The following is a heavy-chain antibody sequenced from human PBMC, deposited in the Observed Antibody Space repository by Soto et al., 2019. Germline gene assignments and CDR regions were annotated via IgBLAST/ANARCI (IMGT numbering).Heavy chain of an antibody. J-gene: IGHJ4*02. CDR3: ARDVRSGAYSSDWPTGVGDFDL. Sequence: QVQLVQSGTEMKKVGASVKVSCQASGGTFSSYAISWVRQAPGQGLEWMGSIIPVFGTTHYSQSLQGRVTITADEFTSTAYMELSRLRYEDTDVFSCARDVRSGAYSSDWPTGVGDFDLWGQGTLVTVSS. V-gene: IGHV1-69*18. D-gene: IGHD6-19*01. CDR2: IIPVFGTT. CDR1: GGTFSSYA.